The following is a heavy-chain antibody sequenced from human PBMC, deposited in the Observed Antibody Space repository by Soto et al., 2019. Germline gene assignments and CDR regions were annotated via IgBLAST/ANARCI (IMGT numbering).Heavy chain of an antibody. Sequence: QVQLVQSGAEVKKPGSSVKVSCKASGGTFSSFAISWVRQAPGQGLEWMGGIIPIFGTANYAQKFQGRVTLTAGECTITAYEELSSLRSEDTGVYCCARARGGSGLNWCGPWGQGTLVTVSS. D-gene: IGHD6-19*01. CDR2: IIPIFGTA. V-gene: IGHV1-69*12. CDR1: GGTFSSFA. CDR3: ARARGGSGLNWCGP. J-gene: IGHJ5*02.